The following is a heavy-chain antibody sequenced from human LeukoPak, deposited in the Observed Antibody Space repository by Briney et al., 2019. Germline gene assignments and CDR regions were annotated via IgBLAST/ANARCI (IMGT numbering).Heavy chain of an antibody. J-gene: IGHJ5*02. CDR2: ISSSGSTI. Sequence: GGSLRFSCAASGFTFSDYYMSWIRKAPGKGLEGVYYISSSGSTIYYADSVKGRFTISRDNAKNSLYLQMNSLRAEDTAVYYCLVDTAMVTGNWFDPWGQGTLVTVSS. CDR3: LVDTAMVTGNWFDP. D-gene: IGHD5-18*01. CDR1: GFTFSDYY. V-gene: IGHV3-11*01.